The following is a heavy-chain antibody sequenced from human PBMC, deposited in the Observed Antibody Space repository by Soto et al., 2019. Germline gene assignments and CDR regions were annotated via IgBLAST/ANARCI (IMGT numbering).Heavy chain of an antibody. CDR1: GFTFSSYS. Sequence: GGSLRLSCAASGFTFSSYSMNWVRQAPGKGLEWVSSISSSSSYIYYADSVKGRFTISRDNAKNSLYLQMNSLRAEDTAVYYCALLWVRGVIIPLDYWGQGTLVTVSS. D-gene: IGHD3-10*01. J-gene: IGHJ4*02. CDR3: ALLWVRGVIIPLDY. CDR2: ISSSSSYI. V-gene: IGHV3-21*01.